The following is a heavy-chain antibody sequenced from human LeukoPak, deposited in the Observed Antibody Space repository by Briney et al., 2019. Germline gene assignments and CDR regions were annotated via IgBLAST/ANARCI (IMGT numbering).Heavy chain of an antibody. CDR2: INHSGST. V-gene: IGHV4-34*01. CDR3: ARTKSYTAMVTT. D-gene: IGHD5-18*01. CDR1: GGSFSGYY. J-gene: IGHJ5*02. Sequence: SETLSLTCAVYGGSFSGYYWSWIRQPSGKGLEWIGEINHSGSTNYNPSLKSRVTISVDTSKNQFSLKLSSVTAADTAVYYCARTKSYTAMVTTWGQGTLVTVSS.